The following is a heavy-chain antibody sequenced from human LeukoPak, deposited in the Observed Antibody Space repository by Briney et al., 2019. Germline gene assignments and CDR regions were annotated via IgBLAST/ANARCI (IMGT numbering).Heavy chain of an antibody. D-gene: IGHD5-24*01. CDR2: ISGSGGST. Sequence: GGSLRLPCAASGFTFSSYAMSWVRQAPGKGLEWVSAISGSGGSTYYADSVKGRFTIPRDNSRNTLYLQMNSLRAEDTAVYYCAKVRLQLYYFDYWGQGTLVTVSS. CDR3: AKVRLQLYYFDY. CDR1: GFTFSSYA. J-gene: IGHJ4*02. V-gene: IGHV3-23*01.